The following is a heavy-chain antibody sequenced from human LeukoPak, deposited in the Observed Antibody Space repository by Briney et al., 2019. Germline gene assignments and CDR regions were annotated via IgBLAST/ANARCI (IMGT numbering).Heavy chain of an antibody. CDR1: GGSISSGGYY. CDR2: IYHSGST. J-gene: IGHJ3*02. CDR3: ASDKSGGGAFDI. Sequence: PSQTLSLTCTVSGGSISSGGYYWSWIRQPPGKGLEWIGYIYHSGSTYYNPSLKSRVTISVDRSKNQFSLKLSSVTAADTAVYYCASDKSGGGAFDIWGQGTMVTVSS. D-gene: IGHD3-10*01. V-gene: IGHV4-30-2*01.